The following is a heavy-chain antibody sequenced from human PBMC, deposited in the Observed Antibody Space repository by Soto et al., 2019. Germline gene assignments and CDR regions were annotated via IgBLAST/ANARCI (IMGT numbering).Heavy chain of an antibody. CDR1: GFTFRNYD. CDR2: ISAAGDP. V-gene: IGHV3-13*05. Sequence: EVQLVESGGGLVQPGGSLRLSCEASGFTFRNYDMHWVRQGTGKGLEWVSGISAAGDPDYADSVEGRFTISRENAQNSFFLEMNSLRVGDTAVYYCARTVSDFYGLDVGGEGTTVIVTS. D-gene: IGHD6-25*01. J-gene: IGHJ6*04. CDR3: ARTVSDFYGLDV.